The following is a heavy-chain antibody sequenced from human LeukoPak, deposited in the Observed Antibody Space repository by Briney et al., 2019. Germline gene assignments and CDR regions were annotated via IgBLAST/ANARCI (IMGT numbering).Heavy chain of an antibody. CDR1: GGSISSYY. Sequence: SETLSLTCTVSGGSISSYYWSWIRQPPGKGLEWIGYIYYSGSTNYNPPLKSRVTISVDTSKTQFSLKLSSVTAADTAVYYCARQTSGYSYGSFDYWGQGTLVTVSS. J-gene: IGHJ4*02. D-gene: IGHD5-18*01. CDR2: IYYSGST. V-gene: IGHV4-59*08. CDR3: ARQTSGYSYGSFDY.